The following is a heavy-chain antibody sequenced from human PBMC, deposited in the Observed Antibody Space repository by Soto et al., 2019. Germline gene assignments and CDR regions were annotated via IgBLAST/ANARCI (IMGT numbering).Heavy chain of an antibody. CDR3: TRDSFDGIPGIDH. CDR1: GFNVGAFA. J-gene: IGHJ4*02. CDR2: ISVSDAFI. V-gene: IGHV3-23*01. Sequence: PGGSLRLSCAASGFNVGAFAVNWVRQAPGKGLAWVSGISVSDAFIYYADSVRGRVSISRDASENILYLQMNSLRVDDTALYYGTRDSFDGIPGIDHRGAGTLVTAAS. D-gene: IGHD1-20*01.